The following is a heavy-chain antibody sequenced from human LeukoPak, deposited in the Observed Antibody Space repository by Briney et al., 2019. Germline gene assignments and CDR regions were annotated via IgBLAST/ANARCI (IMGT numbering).Heavy chain of an antibody. D-gene: IGHD4-17*01. CDR2: INWNGGST. CDR1: GFTFDDYG. CDR3: AKKPDYGDFLGFDY. V-gene: IGHV3-20*04. J-gene: IGHJ4*02. Sequence: RTGGSLRLSCAASGFTFDDYGMSWVRHAPGKGLEWVSGINWNGGSTGYADSVKGRFTISRDNAKNSLYLQMNSLRAEDTAVYYCAKKPDYGDFLGFDYWGQGTLVTVSS.